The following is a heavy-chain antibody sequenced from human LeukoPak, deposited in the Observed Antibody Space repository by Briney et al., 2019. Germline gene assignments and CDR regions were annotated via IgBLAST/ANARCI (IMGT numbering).Heavy chain of an antibody. D-gene: IGHD6-6*01. J-gene: IGHJ4*02. CDR3: ARVRYSSSPGY. Sequence: GGSLRLSCAASGFTFSSYWMHWVRQAPGKGLVWVSRINSDGSSTCYADSVKGRFTISRDNAKNTLYLQMNSLRAEDTAVYYCARVRYSSSPGYWGQGTLVTVSS. V-gene: IGHV3-74*01. CDR2: INSDGSST. CDR1: GFTFSSYW.